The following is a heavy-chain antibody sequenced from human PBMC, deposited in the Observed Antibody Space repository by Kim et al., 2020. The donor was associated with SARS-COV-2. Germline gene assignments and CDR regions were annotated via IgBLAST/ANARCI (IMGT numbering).Heavy chain of an antibody. J-gene: IGHJ4*02. V-gene: IGHV3-74*03. CDR2: T. CDR3: AKTGGSGCYDY. Sequence: TTDADSVKGRFTISRDNAKNTLYLQMNSLRAEDTALYYCAKTGGSGCYDYWGLGTLVTVSS. D-gene: IGHD6-19*01.